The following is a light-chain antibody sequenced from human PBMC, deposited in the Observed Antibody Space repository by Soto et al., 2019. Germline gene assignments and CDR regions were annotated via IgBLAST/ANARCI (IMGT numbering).Light chain of an antibody. V-gene: IGKV3-20*01. J-gene: IGKJ1*01. CDR3: QQYGSSPRT. CDR1: QTVRSSS. CDR2: GAS. Sequence: DIVLTQSPGTLSLSPGERATLSCRASQTVRSSSLAWYQQKPGQAPRLLIFGASTRAAGFPDRFSGSGSGTDFTLTIRRLEPEDFAVYYCQQYGSSPRTFGQGTKVEIK.